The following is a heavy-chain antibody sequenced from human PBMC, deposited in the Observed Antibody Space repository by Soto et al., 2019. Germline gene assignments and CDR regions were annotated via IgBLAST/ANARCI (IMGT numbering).Heavy chain of an antibody. Sequence: SVNVSCKASGGTFNRHGISWVRQAPGQGLEWMGGTIPVFGTPKYAQEFQGRVTVSVDKSTSTAYMELSSLRSEDTAVYYCARGLSDGFITYFDFYVMDVWGQGTAVTVSS. V-gene: IGHV1-69*06. CDR3: ARGLSDGFITYFDFYVMDV. D-gene: IGHD3-22*01. J-gene: IGHJ6*02. CDR2: TIPVFGTP. CDR1: GGTFNRHG.